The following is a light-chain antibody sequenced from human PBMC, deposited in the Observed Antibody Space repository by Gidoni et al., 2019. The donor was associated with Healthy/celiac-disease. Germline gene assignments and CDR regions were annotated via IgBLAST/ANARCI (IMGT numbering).Light chain of an antibody. Sequence: DIQKTHSPSTLCATVGDRVTITIRASQSISSWLAWYQQKPGKAPNLLIDKSSSLESGVPARFTVSRSGTGFTLTISSLQPDDFAAYYCQQYSSSPYTFGHGTKLEIK. CDR1: QSISSW. CDR2: KSS. J-gene: IGKJ2*01. CDR3: QQYSSSPYT. V-gene: IGKV1-5*03.